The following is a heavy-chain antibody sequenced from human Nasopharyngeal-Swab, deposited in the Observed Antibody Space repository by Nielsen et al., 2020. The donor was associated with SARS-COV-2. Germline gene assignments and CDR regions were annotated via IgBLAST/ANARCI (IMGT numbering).Heavy chain of an antibody. CDR3: ARTPYYDYVWGSYRYSPRYFDY. V-gene: IGHV1-3*01. CDR1: GYTFTSYA. CDR2: INAGNGNT. Sequence: ASVKVSCKASGYTFTSYAMHWMRQAPGQRLEWMGWINAGNGNTKYSQKFQGRVTITRDTSASTAYMELSSLRSEDTAVYYCARTPYYDYVWGSYRYSPRYFDYWGQGTLVTVSS. D-gene: IGHD3-16*02. J-gene: IGHJ4*02.